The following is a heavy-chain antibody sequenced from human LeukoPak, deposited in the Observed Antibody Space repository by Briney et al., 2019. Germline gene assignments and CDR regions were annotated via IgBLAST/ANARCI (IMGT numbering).Heavy chain of an antibody. Sequence: GESLKISCKGSGYSFTSYWIGWVRQMPGKGLEWMGIIYPGDSDTRYSPSFQGQVTISADKSIGTAYLQWSSLRASGTAIYYCARPKTLGGYNYEFEFWGQGTLVTVSS. D-gene: IGHD5-18*01. V-gene: IGHV5-51*01. J-gene: IGHJ4*02. CDR2: IYPGDSDT. CDR3: ARPKTLGGYNYEFEF. CDR1: GYSFTSYW.